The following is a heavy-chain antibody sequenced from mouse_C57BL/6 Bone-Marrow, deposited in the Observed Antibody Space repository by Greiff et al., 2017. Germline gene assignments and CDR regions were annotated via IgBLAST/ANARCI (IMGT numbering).Heavy chain of an antibody. CDR3: ARELRPHYFAY. D-gene: IGHD3-2*02. J-gene: IGHJ2*01. Sequence: QVQLQQSGAELVMPGASVKLSCKASGYTFTSYWMHWVKQRPGQGLEWIGEIDPSDSYTNYNQKFKGKSTLTVDKSSSTAYMQLSSLTSEDSAVYYCARELRPHYFAYWGQGTTLTVSS. CDR2: IDPSDSYT. CDR1: GYTFTSYW. V-gene: IGHV1-69*01.